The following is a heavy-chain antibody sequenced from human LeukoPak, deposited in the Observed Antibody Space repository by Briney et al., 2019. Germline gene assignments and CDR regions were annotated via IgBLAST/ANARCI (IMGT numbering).Heavy chain of an antibody. J-gene: IGHJ6*02. V-gene: IGHV4-34*01. CDR1: GGSFSGYY. CDR3: ARGHSRTAYYYGMDV. Sequence: PSETLSLTCAVYGGSFSGYYWSWIRQPPGKGLEWIGEINRSGSTNYNPSLKSRVTISVDTSKNQFSLKLSSVTAADTAVYYCARGHSRTAYYYGMDVWGQGTTVTVSS. CDR2: INRSGST. D-gene: IGHD3-22*01.